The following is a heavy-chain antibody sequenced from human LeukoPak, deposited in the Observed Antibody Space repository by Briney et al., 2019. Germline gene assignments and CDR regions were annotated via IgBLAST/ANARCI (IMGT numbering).Heavy chain of an antibody. J-gene: IGHJ5*02. CDR3: AKEENYCSSTSCYLNWLDP. Sequence: PGRSLRLSCAASGFTFSSYGMHWVRQAPGKGLEWVAVISYDGSSKYYADSVKGRFTISRDNSKNTLYLQMNSLRAEDTAVYYCAKEENYCSSTSCYLNWLDPWGQGTLVTVSS. CDR1: GFTFSSYG. D-gene: IGHD2-2*01. V-gene: IGHV3-30*18. CDR2: ISYDGSSK.